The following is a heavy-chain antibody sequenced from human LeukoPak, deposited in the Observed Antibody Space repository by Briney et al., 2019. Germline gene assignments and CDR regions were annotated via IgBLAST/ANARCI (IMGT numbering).Heavy chain of an antibody. J-gene: IGHJ4*02. CDR2: IIPILGIA. CDR1: GGTFSSYA. V-gene: IGHV1-69*04. Sequence: ASVNVSCKASGGTFSSYAISGVRQAPGQGLEWMGRIIPILGIANYAQKFQGRVTITADKSTSTAYMELSSLRSEDTAVYYCAGGSSEGATFDYWGQGTLVTVSS. CDR3: AGGSSEGATFDY. D-gene: IGHD1-26*01.